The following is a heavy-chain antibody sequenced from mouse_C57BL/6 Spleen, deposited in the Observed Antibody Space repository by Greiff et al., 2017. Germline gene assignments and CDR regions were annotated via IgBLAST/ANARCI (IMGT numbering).Heavy chain of an antibody. CDR2: IWSDGST. D-gene: IGHD4-1*01. CDR3: ARHNWGYAMDY. V-gene: IGHV2-6-1*01. Sequence: VKLMASGPGLVAPSQSLSITCTVSGFSLTSYGVHWVRQPPGKGLEWLVVIWSDGSTTYNSALKSRLSISKDNSKSQDFLKMNSLQTDDTAMYYCARHNWGYAMDYWGQGTSVTVSS. J-gene: IGHJ4*01. CDR1: GFSLTSYG.